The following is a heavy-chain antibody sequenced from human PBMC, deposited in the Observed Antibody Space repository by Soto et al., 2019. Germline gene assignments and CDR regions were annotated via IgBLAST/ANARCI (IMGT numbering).Heavy chain of an antibody. D-gene: IGHD2-15*01. CDR2: INHSGST. J-gene: IGHJ6*02. CDR1: VGSFSGYY. V-gene: IGHV4-34*01. Sequence: SETLSLTCAVYVGSFSGYYWSWIRQPPGKGLEWIGEINHSGSTNYNPSLKSRVTISVDTSKNQFSLKLSSVTAADTAVYYCARVNRGGYYYGMDVWGQGTTVTVSS. CDR3: ARVNRGGYYYGMDV.